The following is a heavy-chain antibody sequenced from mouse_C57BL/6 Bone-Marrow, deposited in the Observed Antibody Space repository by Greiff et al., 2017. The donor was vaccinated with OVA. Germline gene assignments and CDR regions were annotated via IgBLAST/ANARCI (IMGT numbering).Heavy chain of an antibody. CDR2: IYPRSGNT. CDR1: GYTFTSYG. J-gene: IGHJ1*03. Sequence: QVQLQQSGAELARPGASVKLSCKASGYTFTSYGISWVKQRTGQGLEWIGEIYPRSGNTYYNEKFKGKATLTADKSSSTAYMELRSLTSEDSAVYFCASLYYGSSYHWYFDVWGTGTTVTVSS. D-gene: IGHD1-1*01. V-gene: IGHV1-81*01. CDR3: ASLYYGSSYHWYFDV.